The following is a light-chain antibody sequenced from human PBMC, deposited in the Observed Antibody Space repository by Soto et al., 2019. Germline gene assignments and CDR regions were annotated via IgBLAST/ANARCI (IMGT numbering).Light chain of an antibody. V-gene: IGKV3D-15*01. Sequence: IVMTQSPATLSVSPGDEVTLSCRASENVGTNLAWYQQKPGQAPRLLIYGSSTRATGIPATFSGSGSGTGFTLTISSLQSEESAMYYCQQYNNWGLSFGGGTKVEIK. CDR1: ENVGTN. J-gene: IGKJ4*01. CDR3: QQYNNWGLS. CDR2: GSS.